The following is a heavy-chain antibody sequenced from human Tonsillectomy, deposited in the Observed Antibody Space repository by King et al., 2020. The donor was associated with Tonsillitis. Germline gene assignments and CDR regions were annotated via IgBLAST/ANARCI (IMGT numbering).Heavy chain of an antibody. CDR3: AKARLAARPTTRDFDY. V-gene: IGHV3-23*04. CDR2: ISGSGGST. J-gene: IGHJ4*02. Sequence: VQLVESGGGLVQPGGSLRLSCAASEFTFRSYAMSWVRQAPGKGLEWVSGISGSGGSTYYADSVKGRFNISRDNSKNTLYLQMNSLRAEDTAVYYCAKARLAARPTTRDFDYWGQGMVVTVSP. D-gene: IGHD6-6*01. CDR1: EFTFRSYA.